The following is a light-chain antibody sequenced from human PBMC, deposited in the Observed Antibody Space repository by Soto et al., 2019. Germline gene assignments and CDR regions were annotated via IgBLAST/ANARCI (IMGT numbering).Light chain of an antibody. J-gene: IGKJ4*02. CDR1: QSVSNNY. CDR3: QQYGSSGT. CDR2: SAS. V-gene: IGKV3-20*01. Sequence: VFTHHPGTLSRCRRERPTLSWRASQSVSNNYVAWYHQQPGQAPRLLIYSASNRATGIPDRCSGSGSGTDFTLTISRLEPDDFAVYYCQQYGSSGTFGGGTKVDIK.